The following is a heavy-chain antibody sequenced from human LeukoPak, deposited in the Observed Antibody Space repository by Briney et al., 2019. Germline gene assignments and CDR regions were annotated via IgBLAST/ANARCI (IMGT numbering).Heavy chain of an antibody. D-gene: IGHD3-3*01. CDR2: IYYSGST. J-gene: IGHJ4*02. Sequence: SETLSLTCTVSGGPISSSSYYWGWIRQPPGKGLEWIGSIYYSGSTYYNPSLKSRVTISVDTSKNQFSLKLSSVTAADTAVYYCARGSVLRHFNYWGQGTLVTVSS. CDR3: ARGSVLRHFNY. CDR1: GGPISSSSYY. V-gene: IGHV4-39*01.